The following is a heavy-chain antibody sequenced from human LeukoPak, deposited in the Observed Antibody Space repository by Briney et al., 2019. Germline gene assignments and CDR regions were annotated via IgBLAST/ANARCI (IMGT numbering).Heavy chain of an antibody. CDR2: RSIYNGNT. CDR1: GYDFVHYV. J-gene: IGHJ4*02. CDR3: ARGGPFPSGSSSREYYLDY. V-gene: IGHV1-18*01. Sequence: GASVKVSCKASGYDFVHYVISWVRQAPGQGLEWMGWRSIYNGNTDYKLQGRVTMTTDTSTSTAYMEVRSLRSNDTAVYYCARGGPFPSGSSSREYYLDYWGQGTLVTVSS. D-gene: IGHD6-6*01.